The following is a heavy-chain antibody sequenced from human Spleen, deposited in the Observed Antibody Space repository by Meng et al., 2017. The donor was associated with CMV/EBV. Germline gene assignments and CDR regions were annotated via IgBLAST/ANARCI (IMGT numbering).Heavy chain of an antibody. CDR2: IRYDGSNK. J-gene: IGHJ4*02. V-gene: IGHV3-30*02. CDR3: AKDLSGITGTTY. CDR1: GFTFSSYA. D-gene: IGHD1-7*01. Sequence: GGSLRLSCAASGFTFSSYAMSWVRQAPGKGLEWVAFIRYDGSNKYYADSVKGRFTISRDNSKNTLYLQMDSLRAEDTAVYYCAKDLSGITGTTYWGQGTLVTVSS.